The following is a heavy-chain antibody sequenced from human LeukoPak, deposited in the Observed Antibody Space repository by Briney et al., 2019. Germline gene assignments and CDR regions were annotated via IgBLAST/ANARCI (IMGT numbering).Heavy chain of an antibody. CDR1: GFTFSSNA. V-gene: IGHV3-30*04. CDR3: AKTVVVTANPRAFDI. Sequence: GGSLRLSCAASGFTFSSNAMHWVRQAPGKGLEWVAVISYDGSNKYYADSVKGRFTISRDNSKNTLYLQMNSLRAEDTAVYYCAKTVVVTANPRAFDIWGQGTMVTVSS. D-gene: IGHD2-21*02. CDR2: ISYDGSNK. J-gene: IGHJ3*02.